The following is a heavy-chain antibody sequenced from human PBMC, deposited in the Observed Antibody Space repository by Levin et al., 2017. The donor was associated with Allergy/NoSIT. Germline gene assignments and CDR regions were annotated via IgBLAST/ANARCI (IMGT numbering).Heavy chain of an antibody. CDR2: ISGSGGST. CDR3: AKCGGGIYSSSWYLIDY. D-gene: IGHD6-13*01. CDR1: RFTFSSYA. V-gene: IGHV3-23*01. Sequence: LSLTCAASRFTFSSYAMSWVRPAPGKGLEWVSAISGSGGSTYYADSVKGRFTISRDNSKNTLYLQMNSLRAEDTAVYYCAKCGGGIYSSSWYLIDYWGQGTLVTVSS. J-gene: IGHJ4*02.